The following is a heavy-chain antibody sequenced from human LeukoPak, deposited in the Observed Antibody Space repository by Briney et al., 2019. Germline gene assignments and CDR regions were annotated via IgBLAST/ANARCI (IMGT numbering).Heavy chain of an antibody. V-gene: IGHV4-61*01. CDR2: IYYSGST. CDR1: RGSVSSGSYY. Sequence: SETLSLTCTVSRGSVSSGSYYWSWIRHPPGKGLGWIGYIYYSGSTNYNPSLKSRVTISVDTSKNQFSLKLSSVTAADTAVYYCASHSDILTGYYPIDYWGQGTLVTVSS. CDR3: ASHSDILTGYYPIDY. J-gene: IGHJ4*02. D-gene: IGHD3-9*01.